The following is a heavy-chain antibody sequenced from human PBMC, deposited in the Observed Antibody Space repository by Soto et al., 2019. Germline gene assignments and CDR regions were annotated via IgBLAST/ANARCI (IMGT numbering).Heavy chain of an antibody. V-gene: IGHV1-2*02. Sequence: GASVKVSCKASGYRFIDYYIHWVRQAPGQGLEWMGWISPRSGGTNYAQKFLGRVTITSDTSTNTAYMELTSLRSDDTAVYYCTKKGGGPFPFDPWGQGTRVTVS. D-gene: IGHD3-10*01. CDR2: ISPRSGGT. CDR3: TKKGGGPFPFDP. J-gene: IGHJ5*02. CDR1: GYRFIDYY.